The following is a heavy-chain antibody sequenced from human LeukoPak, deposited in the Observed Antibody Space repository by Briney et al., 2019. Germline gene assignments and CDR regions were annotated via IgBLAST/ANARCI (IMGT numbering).Heavy chain of an antibody. CDR2: IIPILGIA. CDR3: ARDTITMVRGVMGYFDL. Sequence: SVKVSCKASGGTFSSYAISWVRQAPGQGLEWMGRIIPILGIANYAQKFQGRVTITADKSTSTAYMELSSLRSEDTAVYYCARDTITMVRGVMGYFDLWGRGTLVTVS. J-gene: IGHJ2*01. D-gene: IGHD3-10*01. CDR1: GGTFSSYA. V-gene: IGHV1-69*04.